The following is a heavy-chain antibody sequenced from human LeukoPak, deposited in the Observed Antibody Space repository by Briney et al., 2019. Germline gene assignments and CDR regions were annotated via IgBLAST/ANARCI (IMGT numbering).Heavy chain of an antibody. CDR2: IKQDGSEK. J-gene: IGHJ6*03. Sequence: GGSLRLSCAASGFTFSSYAMSWVRQAPGKGLEWVANIKQDGSEKYYVDSVKGRFTISRDNAKNSLYLQMNSLRAEDTAVYYCARDRGGYKPYYMDXWGKGXTVTVS. D-gene: IGHD5-24*01. CDR1: GFTFSSYA. V-gene: IGHV3-7*01. CDR3: ARDRGGYKPYYMDX.